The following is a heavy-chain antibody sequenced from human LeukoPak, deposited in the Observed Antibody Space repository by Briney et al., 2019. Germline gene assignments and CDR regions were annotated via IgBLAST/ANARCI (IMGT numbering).Heavy chain of an antibody. CDR2: INHSGST. Sequence: SQTLSLTCTVSGGSISSGSYYWSWIRQPPGKGLEWIGEINHSGSTNYNPSLKSRVTISVDTSKNQFSLKLSSVTAADTAVYYCARGRKLIAARPAGFDYWGQGALVTVSS. D-gene: IGHD6-6*01. V-gene: IGHV4-39*07. CDR1: GGSISSGSYY. J-gene: IGHJ4*02. CDR3: ARGRKLIAARPAGFDY.